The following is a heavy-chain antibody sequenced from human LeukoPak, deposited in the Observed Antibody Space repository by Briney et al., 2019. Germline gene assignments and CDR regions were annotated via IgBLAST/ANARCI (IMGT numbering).Heavy chain of an antibody. Sequence: SETLSLTCTASGGSISDYYWTWIRQPPGKGLEWIAYIHSSGSTNYNPSLKSRVIISVDTSRSQLSLKLSSVTAADTAVYYCARIEGDNSLDYWGQGTLVTVSS. CDR2: IHSSGST. CDR1: GGSISDYY. CDR3: ARIEGDNSLDY. J-gene: IGHJ4*02. D-gene: IGHD3-16*01. V-gene: IGHV4-59*01.